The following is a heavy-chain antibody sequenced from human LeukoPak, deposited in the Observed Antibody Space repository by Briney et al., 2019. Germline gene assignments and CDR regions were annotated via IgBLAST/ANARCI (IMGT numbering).Heavy chain of an antibody. V-gene: IGHV3-23*01. CDR3: AKAGGSSHDAFDI. Sequence: AGGSLRLSCAASGFTFSSYAMSWVRQAPGKGLEWVSAISGSGGSTYYADSVKGRFTISRDNSKNTLYLQMNSLRAEDTAVYYCAKAGGSSHDAFDIWGQGTMVTVSS. J-gene: IGHJ3*02. CDR2: ISGSGGST. CDR1: GFTFSSYA. D-gene: IGHD2-15*01.